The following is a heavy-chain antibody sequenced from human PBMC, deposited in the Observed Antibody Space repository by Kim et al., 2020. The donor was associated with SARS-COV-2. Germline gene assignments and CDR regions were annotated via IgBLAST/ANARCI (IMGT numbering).Heavy chain of an antibody. D-gene: IGHD4-4*01. J-gene: IGHJ5*01. CDR3: ARRSTLGFDF. V-gene: IGHV4-4*02. CDR1: NDSIYTRNW. CDR2: IFYSGAT. Sequence: SETLSLTCTVSNDSIYTRNWWSWVRQPPGKGLEWIGEIFYSGATTYSPSLKSRLIISVEKSKNQFYLRLNSVTAADTAVYYCARRSTLGFDFWGQGILVT.